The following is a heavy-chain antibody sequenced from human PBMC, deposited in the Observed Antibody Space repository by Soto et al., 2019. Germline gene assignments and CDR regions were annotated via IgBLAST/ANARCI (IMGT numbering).Heavy chain of an antibody. V-gene: IGHV4-31*01. CDR2: IYHSGTT. CDR3: ARDPMRYPTYFDY. CDR1: GGSISSGGYY. D-gene: IGHD1-1*01. Sequence: QVQLQESGPGLVRPSQTLSLTCTVSGGSISSGGYYWSWVRQHPGKGLEWIGYIYHSGTTYYNPSLKSLVIISVDTSKNQFSLKLSSVTAADTAVYYCARDPMRYPTYFDYWGRGTLVTVSS. J-gene: IGHJ4*02.